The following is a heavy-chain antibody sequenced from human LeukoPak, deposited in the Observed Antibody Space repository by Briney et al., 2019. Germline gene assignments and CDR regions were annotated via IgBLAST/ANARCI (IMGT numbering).Heavy chain of an antibody. CDR2: ISVTGGST. Sequence: PGGSLRLSCAASGFTFSSFAMSWFRQAPGKGLEWVSVISVTGGSTHYADSVKGRFTISRDNSYNTLYLQMNSLRAEDTAVYYCAKGSGYSLQRPIDYWGQGTLVTVSS. CDR3: AKGSGYSLQRPIDY. V-gene: IGHV3-23*01. CDR1: GFTFSSFA. J-gene: IGHJ4*02. D-gene: IGHD5-12*01.